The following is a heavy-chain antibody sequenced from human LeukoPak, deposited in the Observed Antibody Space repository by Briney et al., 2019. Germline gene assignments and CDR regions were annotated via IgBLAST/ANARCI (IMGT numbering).Heavy chain of an antibody. CDR3: APGGIPPNYYYGMDV. CDR2: ISYDGSNK. Sequence: PGRSLRLSCAASGFTFSNYAIHWVRQAPGKGLEWVAVISYDGSNKYYADSVKGRFAISRDNPKNALYLQMNSLRAEDTAVYYCAPGGIPPNYYYGMDVWGQGTTVTVSS. CDR1: GFTFSNYA. V-gene: IGHV3-30*03. J-gene: IGHJ6*02. D-gene: IGHD1-14*01.